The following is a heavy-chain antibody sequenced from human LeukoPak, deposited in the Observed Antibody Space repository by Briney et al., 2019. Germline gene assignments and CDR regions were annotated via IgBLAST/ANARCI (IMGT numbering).Heavy chain of an antibody. D-gene: IGHD5-12*01. CDR1: GGSISIYY. CDR2: IFTSGIT. J-gene: IGHJ4*02. Sequence: PSETLSLTCTVSGGSISIYYWNWIRQPAGKGLEWIGRIFTSGITNYNPSLKSRVTMSVDTSKNQFSLNLTSVTAADTAVYYCAREPTSGREPTSGRPLDYWGPGTLVTVSS. CDR3: AREPTSGREPTSGRPLDY. V-gene: IGHV4-4*07.